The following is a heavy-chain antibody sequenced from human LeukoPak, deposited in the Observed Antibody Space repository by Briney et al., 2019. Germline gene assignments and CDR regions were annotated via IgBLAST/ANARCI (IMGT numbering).Heavy chain of an antibody. Sequence: PGGSLRLSCATSGFSLSRNGMHWVRQAPGQGLEWVAFILSDGSYEYYADSVKGRFTISRDTSRNTLFLQMNSLRTEDTAVYYCAKTARVFRQFDWLSGIEYWGQGTLVTVSS. CDR1: GFSLSRNG. V-gene: IGHV3-30*02. CDR3: AKTARVFRQFDWLSGIEY. D-gene: IGHD3-9*01. CDR2: ILSDGSYE. J-gene: IGHJ4*02.